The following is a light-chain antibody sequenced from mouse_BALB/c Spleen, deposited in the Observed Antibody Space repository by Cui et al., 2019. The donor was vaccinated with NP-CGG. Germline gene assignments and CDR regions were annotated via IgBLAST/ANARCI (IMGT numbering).Light chain of an antibody. V-gene: IGLV1*01. CDR1: TGGVTTSNY. CDR3: ALWYSNHWV. Sequence: QAVVPQASALTTSPGETVTLTCRSSTGGVTTSNYANWVQEKPDHLFTGLIGSTNNRAPGVPARFSGSLIGDKAALTITGAQTEDEAIYFCALWYSNHWVFGGGTKLTVL. J-gene: IGLJ1*01. CDR2: STN.